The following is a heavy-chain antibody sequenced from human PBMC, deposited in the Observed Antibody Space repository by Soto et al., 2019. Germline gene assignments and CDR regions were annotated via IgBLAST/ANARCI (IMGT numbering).Heavy chain of an antibody. J-gene: IGHJ6*03. V-gene: IGHV1-8*01. CDR1: GYTFTSYD. CDR2: MNPNSGNT. CDR3: ASRGYCSSTSCKPQNYCYYMDV. Sequence: ASVKVSCKASGYTFTSYDINWVRQATGQGLEWMGWMNPNSGNTGYAQKFQGRVTMTRNTSISTAYMELSSLRSEDTAVYYCASRGYCSSTSCKPQNYCYYMDVWGKGTTVTVSS. D-gene: IGHD2-2*01.